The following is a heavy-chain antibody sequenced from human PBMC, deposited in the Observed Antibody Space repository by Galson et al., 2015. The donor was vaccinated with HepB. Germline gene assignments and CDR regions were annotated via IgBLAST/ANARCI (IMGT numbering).Heavy chain of an antibody. CDR2: ISSTSTYI. CDR3: ARGPGLEFDY. Sequence: SLRLSCAASGFTFRRYSMNWVRQAPGKGLEWVSSISSTSTYIYYADSVKGRFTISRDNAKNSLYLQMNSLRAEDTAMYYCARGPGLEFDYWGQGTLVTVSS. D-gene: IGHD5/OR15-5a*01. J-gene: IGHJ4*02. V-gene: IGHV3-21*01. CDR1: GFTFRRYS.